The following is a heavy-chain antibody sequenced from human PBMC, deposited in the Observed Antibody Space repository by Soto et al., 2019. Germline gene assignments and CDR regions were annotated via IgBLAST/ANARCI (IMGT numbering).Heavy chain of an antibody. CDR3: ARAKSSSWYL. V-gene: IGHV4-31*03. CDR2: IYYSGST. J-gene: IGHJ4*02. Sequence: SETLSLTCTVSGGSISRGGYYWSWIRQHPGKGLEWIGYIYYSGSTYYNPSLKSRVTISVDTSKNQFSLKLSSVTAADTAVYYCARAKSSSWYLWGQGTLVTVS. D-gene: IGHD6-13*01. CDR1: GGSISRGGYY.